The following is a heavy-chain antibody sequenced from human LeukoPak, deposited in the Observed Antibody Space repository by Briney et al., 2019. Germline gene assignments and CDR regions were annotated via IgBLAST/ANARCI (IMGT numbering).Heavy chain of an antibody. V-gene: IGHV3-33*01. Sequence: PGGSLRLSCAASGFTFSSYGMHWVRQAPGKGLEWVAVIWYDGSNKYYADSVKGRFTISRDNSKNTLYLQMNSLRAEDTAVYYRARSAQWLEPFDYWGQGTLVTVSS. CDR2: IWYDGSNK. J-gene: IGHJ4*02. CDR3: ARSAQWLEPFDY. D-gene: IGHD6-19*01. CDR1: GFTFSSYG.